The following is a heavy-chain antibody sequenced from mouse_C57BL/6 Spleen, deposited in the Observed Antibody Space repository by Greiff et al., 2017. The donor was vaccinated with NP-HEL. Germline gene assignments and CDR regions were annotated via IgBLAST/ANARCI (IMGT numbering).Heavy chain of an antibody. CDR1: GYSFTDYN. CDR3: ARPEDYYIGRGAWFAY. V-gene: IGHV1-39*01. CDR2: INPNDGTT. Sequence: EVQLQQSGPELVKPGASVKISCKASGYSFTDYNMNWVKQSNGKSLEWIGVINPNDGTTSYNQKFKGKATLTVDQSSSTAYLQRTSLTSEDSAVYYCARPEDYYIGRGAWFAYWGQGTLVTVSA. D-gene: IGHD1-1*01. J-gene: IGHJ3*01.